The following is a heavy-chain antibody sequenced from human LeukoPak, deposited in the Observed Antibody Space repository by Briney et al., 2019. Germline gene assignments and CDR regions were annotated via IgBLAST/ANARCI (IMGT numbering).Heavy chain of an antibody. V-gene: IGHV3-21*01. Sequence: PGGPLRLSCAASGFTFSSYSMNWVRQAPGKGLEWVSSISSSSSYIYYADSVKGRFTISRDNAKNSLYLQMNSLKAEDTAVYYCARVYSVGLYYFDYWGQGTLVTVSS. CDR3: ARVYSVGLYYFDY. D-gene: IGHD3/OR15-3a*01. CDR1: GFTFSSYS. CDR2: ISSSSSYI. J-gene: IGHJ4*02.